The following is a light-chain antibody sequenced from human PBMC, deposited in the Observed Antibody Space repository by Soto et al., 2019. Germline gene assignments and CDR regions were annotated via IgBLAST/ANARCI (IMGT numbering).Light chain of an antibody. J-gene: IGKJ1*01. V-gene: IGKV3-15*01. Sequence: EIVLTQSPGTLSLSPWERATLSCRASQSVSSNLAWYQHKPGQAPRPLIYGASTRATGIPARFSGSGSGTEFTLTISSLQSEDFAVYYCQQYNNWPRTFGQGTRWIS. CDR3: QQYNNWPRT. CDR1: QSVSSN. CDR2: GAS.